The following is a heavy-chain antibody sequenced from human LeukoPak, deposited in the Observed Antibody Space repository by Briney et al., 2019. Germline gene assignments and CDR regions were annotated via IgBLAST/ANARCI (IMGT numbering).Heavy chain of an antibody. D-gene: IGHD2-15*01. J-gene: IGHJ4*02. Sequence: SVKVSCKASGFTFTSPAVQWVRQARGQRLERIGWIVVGSGNTNYAQKFQERVTITRDMSTSTAYMELSSLRSEDTAVYYCAAGMVLLGSRSPYFDYWGQGTLVTVSS. CDR1: GFTFTSPA. CDR2: IVVGSGNT. V-gene: IGHV1-58*01. CDR3: AAGMVLLGSRSPYFDY.